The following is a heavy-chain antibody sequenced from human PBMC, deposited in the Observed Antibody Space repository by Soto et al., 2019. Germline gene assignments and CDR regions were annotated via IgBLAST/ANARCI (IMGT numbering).Heavy chain of an antibody. CDR2: IYYSGST. V-gene: IGHV4-39*01. CDR1: GGSISSSSYY. Sequence: SETLSLTCTVSGGSISSSSYYWGWIRQPPGKGLEWIGSIYYSGSTYYNPSLKSRVTISADTSKNQFSLKLSSVAAADTALYYCALYCSSTSCYDRIYYMDVWGKGTTVTVSS. CDR3: ALYCSSTSCYDRIYYMDV. J-gene: IGHJ6*03. D-gene: IGHD2-2*01.